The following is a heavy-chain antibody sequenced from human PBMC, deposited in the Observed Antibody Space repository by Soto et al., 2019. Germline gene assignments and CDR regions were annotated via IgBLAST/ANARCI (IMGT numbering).Heavy chain of an antibody. CDR2: IRSKAYGGTT. D-gene: IGHD6-13*01. J-gene: IGHJ4*02. CDR3: TSPNIAAAPFDY. V-gene: IGHV3-49*03. Sequence: GGSLRLSCTASGFTFGDYAMSWFRQAPGKGLEWVGFIRSKAYGGTTEYAASVKGRFTISRDDSKSIAYLQMNSLKTEDTAVYYCTSPNIAAAPFDYWGQGTLVTVSS. CDR1: GFTFGDYA.